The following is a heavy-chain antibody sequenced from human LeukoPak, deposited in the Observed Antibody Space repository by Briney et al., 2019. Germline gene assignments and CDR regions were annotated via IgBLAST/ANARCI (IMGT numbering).Heavy chain of an antibody. CDR2: IYYSGST. V-gene: IGHV4-39*07. CDR1: GGSISSSSYY. D-gene: IGHD3-22*01. J-gene: IGHJ5*02. Sequence: SETLSLTCTVSGGSISSSSYYWGWIRQPPGKGLEWIGSIYYSGSTYYNPSLKSRVTISVDTSKNQFSLKLSSVTAADTAMYYCARVLKYYYDSSGNNWFDPWGQGTLVTVSS. CDR3: ARVLKYYYDSSGNNWFDP.